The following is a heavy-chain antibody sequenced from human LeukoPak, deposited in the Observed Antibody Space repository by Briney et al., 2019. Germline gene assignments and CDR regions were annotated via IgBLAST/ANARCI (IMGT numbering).Heavy chain of an antibody. Sequence: GGSLRLSCAASGFTFSSYGMHWVRQAPGKGLEWVSAISGSGGSTYYADSVKGRFTISRDNSKNTLYLQMNSLRAEDTAVYYCAKGTYYDFWSGYLGRGYFDYWGQGTLVTVSS. D-gene: IGHD3-3*01. CDR3: AKGTYYDFWSGYLGRGYFDY. J-gene: IGHJ4*02. V-gene: IGHV3-23*01. CDR2: ISGSGGST. CDR1: GFTFSSYG.